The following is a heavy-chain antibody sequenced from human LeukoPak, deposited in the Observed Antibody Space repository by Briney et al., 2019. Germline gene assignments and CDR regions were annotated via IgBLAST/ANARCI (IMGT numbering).Heavy chain of an antibody. CDR1: GGSISSYY. J-gene: IGHJ4*02. Sequence: PSETLSLTCTVSGGSISSYYWGWIRQPPGKGLEWIGSIHHSGSTYYNPSLKSRDTISVDTSKNQFSLKLSSVTAADTAVYYCASVDIVATIPFDYWGQGTLVTVSS. CDR2: IHHSGST. CDR3: ASVDIVATIPFDY. D-gene: IGHD5-12*01. V-gene: IGHV4-38-2*02.